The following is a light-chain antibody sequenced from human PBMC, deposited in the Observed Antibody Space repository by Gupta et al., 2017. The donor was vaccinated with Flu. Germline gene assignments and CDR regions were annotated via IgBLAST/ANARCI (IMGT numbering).Light chain of an antibody. V-gene: IGLV3-1*01. J-gene: IGLJ1*01. CDR3: QAWDSNTPYV. CDR2: QDK. Sequence: SYELTQPPSVSVSPGQTTTITCSGDQLGNRYTSWYQQKPGQSPVLVIYQDKKRPSGIPEQFSGSNSGNTATLTITGTQAMDEADYYCQAWDSNTPYVFGTGTKVTVL. CDR1: QLGNRY.